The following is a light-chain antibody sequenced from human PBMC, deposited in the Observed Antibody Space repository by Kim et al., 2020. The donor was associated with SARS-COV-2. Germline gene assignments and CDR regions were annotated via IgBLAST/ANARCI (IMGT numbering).Light chain of an antibody. CDR3: NSYTTSSTLV. Sequence: GQSITISCTGTSSDVGAYNYVSWYQQHPGKAPKLMIYDVTNRPSGVSNRFSGSKSGKTASLTISGLQAEDEGDYYCNSYTTSSTLVFGGGTQLTVL. CDR2: DVT. CDR1: SSDVGAYNY. J-gene: IGLJ2*01. V-gene: IGLV2-14*03.